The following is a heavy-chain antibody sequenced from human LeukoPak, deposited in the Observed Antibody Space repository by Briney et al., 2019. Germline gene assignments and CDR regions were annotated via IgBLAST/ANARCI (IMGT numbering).Heavy chain of an antibody. CDR1: GGSISSYY. CDR2: IYYSGST. V-gene: IGHV4-59*01. D-gene: IGHD1-26*01. J-gene: IGHJ4*02. CDR3: ARALSGSYYIGY. Sequence: SETLSLTCTVSGGSISSYYWSWIRQPPGKGLEWIGYIYYSGSTNYNPSLKSRVTISVDTSKNQFSLKLSSVTAADTAVYYCARALSGSYYIGYWGQGTLVTVSS.